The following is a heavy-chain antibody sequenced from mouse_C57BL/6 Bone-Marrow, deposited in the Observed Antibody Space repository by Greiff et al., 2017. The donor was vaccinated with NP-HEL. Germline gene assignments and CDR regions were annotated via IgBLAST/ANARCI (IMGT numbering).Heavy chain of an antibody. Sequence: EVQRVESGGGLVQPGGSLSLSCAASGFTFTDYYMSWVRQPPGKALEWLGFIRNKANGYTTEYSASVKGRFTISRDNSQSILYLQMNALRAEDSATYYCARSVLGYFDVWGTGTTVTVSS. CDR2: IRNKANGYTT. CDR1: GFTFTDYY. J-gene: IGHJ1*03. CDR3: ARSVLGYFDV. V-gene: IGHV7-3*01.